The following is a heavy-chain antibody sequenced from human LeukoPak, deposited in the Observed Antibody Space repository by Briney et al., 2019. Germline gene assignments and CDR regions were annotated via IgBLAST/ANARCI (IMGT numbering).Heavy chain of an antibody. CDR1: GVSISSSNNF. CDR2: MHYRGTT. D-gene: IGHD3-3*01. CDR3: AREGPYDFWSGYYANWFDP. Sequence: SETLSLTCTVSGVSISSSNNFWGWIRQPPGKGLEWIGSMHYRGTTYYIPSLKSRVTISVDTSKNQFSLKLSSVTAADTAVYYCAREGPYDFWSGYYANWFDPWGQGTLVTVSS. J-gene: IGHJ5*02. V-gene: IGHV4-39*07.